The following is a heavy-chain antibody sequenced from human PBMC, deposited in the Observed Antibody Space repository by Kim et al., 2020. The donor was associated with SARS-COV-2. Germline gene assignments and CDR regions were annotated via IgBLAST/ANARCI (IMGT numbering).Heavy chain of an antibody. V-gene: IGHV3-21*01. J-gene: IGHJ4*02. CDR3: ARRVYGDYVAFDY. D-gene: IGHD4-17*01. Sequence: YADSVKGRFPISRDNAKNSLYLQMNSLRAEDTAVYYCARRVYGDYVAFDYWGQGTLVTVSS.